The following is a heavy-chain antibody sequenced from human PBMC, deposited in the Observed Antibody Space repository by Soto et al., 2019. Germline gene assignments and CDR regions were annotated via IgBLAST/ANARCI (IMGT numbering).Heavy chain of an antibody. V-gene: IGHV4-31*03. D-gene: IGHD5-18*01. CDR1: GGSISSGGYY. CDR2: IYNNGNT. CDR3: GRSPRVDTATGYFDS. J-gene: IGHJ4*02. Sequence: QVQLQESGPGLVQPSQTLSLTCTVPGGSISSGGYYWSWIRQHPAKGLEWIGYIYNNGNTYYNPSLKSRVSISVDTSKDEFSLKVYSVTSADTAVYYCGRSPRVDTATGYFDSWGQGTLVTVSS.